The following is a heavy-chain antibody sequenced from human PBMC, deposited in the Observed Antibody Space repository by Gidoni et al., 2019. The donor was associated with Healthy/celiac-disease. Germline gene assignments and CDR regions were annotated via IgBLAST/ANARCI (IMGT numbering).Heavy chain of an antibody. CDR1: GGPLRSSRYY. V-gene: IGHV4-39*01. CDR3: ATSRRIKGAFDI. Sequence: QLQLQESGPGLVKPSDTLSLTCTVSGGPLRSSRYYWGWIRQPPGTGLEWIGSIYYSGSTYYNPSLKSRVTISVDTSKNQFSLKLSSVTAADTAVYYCATSRRIKGAFDIWGQGTMVTVSS. CDR2: IYYSGST. D-gene: IGHD3-10*01. J-gene: IGHJ3*02.